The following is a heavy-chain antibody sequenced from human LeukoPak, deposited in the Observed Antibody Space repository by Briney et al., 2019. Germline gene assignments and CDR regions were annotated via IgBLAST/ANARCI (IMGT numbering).Heavy chain of an antibody. CDR3: ARGVVELDY. CDR2: IYYSGST. Sequence: SETLSLICTVSGGSISSYYWSWIRQPPGKGLEWIGYIYYSGSTNYNPSLKSRVTISVDTSKNQFSLKLSSVTAADTAVYYCARGVVELDYWGQGTLVTVSS. J-gene: IGHJ4*02. CDR1: GGSISSYY. V-gene: IGHV4-59*01. D-gene: IGHD5-24*01.